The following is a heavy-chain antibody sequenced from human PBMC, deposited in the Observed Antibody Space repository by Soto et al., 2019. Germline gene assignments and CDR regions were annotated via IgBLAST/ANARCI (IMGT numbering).Heavy chain of an antibody. CDR3: AKDEGLFDSTWSFDY. CDR1: GFNFAAYA. D-gene: IGHD6-13*01. CDR2: ISYSGGST. V-gene: IGHV3-23*01. Sequence: HPGGSLRLSCAASGFNFAAYAMSWVRQAPGKGLEWVSLISYSGGSTYYADSVKGRFTISRDKSKNTLYLQMNSLRAEDTAVYSCAKDEGLFDSTWSFDYWGRGTLVTVSS. J-gene: IGHJ4*02.